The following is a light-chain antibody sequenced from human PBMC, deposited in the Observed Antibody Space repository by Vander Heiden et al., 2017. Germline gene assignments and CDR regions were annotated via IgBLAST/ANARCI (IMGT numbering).Light chain of an antibody. CDR1: QNLLYSSNNKNF. CDR2: WAS. V-gene: IGKV4-1*01. CDR3: QQDDSTPCT. Sequence: DIVLTQSPDSLTVSLGERATINCKSSQNLLYSSNNKNFLAWYQQKPGQPPKLLIYWASTRESGVPDRFSGSGSGTDFTLTISSLQAEDVAVYYCQQDDSTPCTFGQGTKLEIK. J-gene: IGKJ2*02.